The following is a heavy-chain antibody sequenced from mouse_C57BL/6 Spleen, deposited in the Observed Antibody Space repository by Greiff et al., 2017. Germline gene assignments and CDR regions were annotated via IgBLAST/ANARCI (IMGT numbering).Heavy chain of an antibody. V-gene: IGHV1-4*01. CDR2: INPSSGYT. CDR1: GYTFTSYT. Sequence: VKLMESGAELARPGASVKMSCKASGYTFTSYTMHWVKQRPGQGLEWIGYINPSSGYTKYNQKFKDKATLTADKSSSTAYMQLSSLTSEDSAVYYWAEDYYGSSYFDYWGQGTTLTVSS. CDR3: AEDYYGSSYFDY. J-gene: IGHJ2*01. D-gene: IGHD1-1*01.